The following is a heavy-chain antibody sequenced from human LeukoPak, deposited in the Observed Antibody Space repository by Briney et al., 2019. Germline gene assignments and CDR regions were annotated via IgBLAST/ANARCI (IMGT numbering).Heavy chain of an antibody. V-gene: IGHV5-10-1*01. Sequence: CKVSGDSFTSHWISWVRRMPGKGLEWMGRIDPSDSYTNYSPSFQGHVTISDDKSISTAYLQWSSLKASDTAMYYCARHYSNDAMDVWGQGTTVTVSS. CDR2: IDPSDSYT. CDR3: ARHYSNDAMDV. J-gene: IGHJ6*02. CDR1: GDSFTSHW. D-gene: IGHD4-11*01.